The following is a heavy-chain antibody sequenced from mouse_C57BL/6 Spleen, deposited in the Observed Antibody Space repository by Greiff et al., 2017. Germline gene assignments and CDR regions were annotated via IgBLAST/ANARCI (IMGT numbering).Heavy chain of an antibody. J-gene: IGHJ3*01. Sequence: VQLQQSGPELVKPGASVKISCKASGYTFTDYYMNWVKQSHGKSLEWIGDINPNNGGTSYNQKFKGKATLTVDKSSSTAYMELRSLTSEDSAVYYCARYYGSSSAWFAYWGQGTLVTVSA. CDR2: INPNNGGT. CDR3: ARYYGSSSAWFAY. CDR1: GYTFTDYY. D-gene: IGHD1-1*01. V-gene: IGHV1-26*01.